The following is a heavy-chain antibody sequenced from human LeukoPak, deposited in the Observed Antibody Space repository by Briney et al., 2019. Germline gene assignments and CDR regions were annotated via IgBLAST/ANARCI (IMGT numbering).Heavy chain of an antibody. J-gene: IGHJ4*02. Sequence: SVKVSCKASGGTFSSYAISWVRQAPGQGLELMGGIIPIFGTANYAQKFQGRVTITTDESTSTAYMELSSLRSEDTAVYYCASRSNTIFGVAATFYYFDYWGQGTLVTVSS. CDR2: IIPIFGTA. D-gene: IGHD3-3*01. V-gene: IGHV1-69*05. CDR3: ASRSNTIFGVAATFYYFDY. CDR1: GGTFSSYA.